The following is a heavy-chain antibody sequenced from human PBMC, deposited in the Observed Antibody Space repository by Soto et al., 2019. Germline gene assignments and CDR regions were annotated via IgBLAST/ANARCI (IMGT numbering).Heavy chain of an antibody. D-gene: IGHD6-6*01. CDR1: GGSINSYY. V-gene: IGHV4-59*01. CDR3: ARGGLAARKGRWFDP. J-gene: IGHJ5*02. Sequence: QVQLQESGPGLVKPSETLSLTCTVSGGSINSYYWGWIRQPPGKGLEWIGYIHYSGSTNYTPPLQSRLTISVDTPKNQFSLKVNSMTAADTAVYYCARGGLAARKGRWFDPWGQGTLVTVSS. CDR2: IHYSGST.